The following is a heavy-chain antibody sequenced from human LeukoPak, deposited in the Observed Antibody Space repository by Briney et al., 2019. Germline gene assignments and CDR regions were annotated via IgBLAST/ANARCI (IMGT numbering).Heavy chain of an antibody. V-gene: IGHV3-53*01. D-gene: IGHD4-17*01. CDR2: IYSGGST. J-gene: IGHJ4*02. CDR1: GFTFSDYY. Sequence: GGSLRLSCAASGFTFSDYYMSWVRQAPGKGLEWVSVIYSGGSTNYADSVKGRFTISRDNSKNTLYLQMNSLRAEDTAVYYCAGNDYEIDYWGQGTLVTVSS. CDR3: AGNDYEIDY.